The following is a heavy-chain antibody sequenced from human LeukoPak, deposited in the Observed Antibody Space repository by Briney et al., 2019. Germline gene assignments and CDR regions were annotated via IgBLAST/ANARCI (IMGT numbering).Heavy chain of an antibody. Sequence: PSQTLSLTCTVSGGSISSGSYYWNWIRQPPGKGLEWIASIYHSGSTYYNPSLKSRVTISVDTSKNQFSLKLSSVTAADTAVYYCARVRSYYFDYWGQGTLVTVSS. D-gene: IGHD1-26*01. CDR3: ARVRSYYFDY. CDR1: GGSISSGSYY. J-gene: IGHJ4*02. V-gene: IGHV4-39*07. CDR2: IYHSGST.